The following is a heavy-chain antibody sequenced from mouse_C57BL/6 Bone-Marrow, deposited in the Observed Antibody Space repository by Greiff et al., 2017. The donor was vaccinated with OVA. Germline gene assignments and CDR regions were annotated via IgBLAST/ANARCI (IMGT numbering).Heavy chain of an antibody. V-gene: IGHV1-69*01. CDR1: GYTFTSYW. Sequence: QVQLKQPGAELVMPGASVKLSCKASGYTFTSYWMHWVKQRPGQGLEWIGEIDPSDSYTNYNQKFKGKSTLTVDKSSSTAYMQLSNLTSEDSAVYYCGREATVVDWYFDVWGTGTTVTVS. J-gene: IGHJ1*03. CDR3: GREATVVDWYFDV. D-gene: IGHD1-1*01. CDR2: IDPSDSYT.